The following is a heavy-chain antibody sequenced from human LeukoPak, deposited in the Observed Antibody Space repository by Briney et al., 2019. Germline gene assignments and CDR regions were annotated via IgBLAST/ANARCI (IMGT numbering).Heavy chain of an antibody. V-gene: IGHV3-74*01. J-gene: IGHJ4*02. CDR1: GFTFSSYW. D-gene: IGHD1-26*01. CDR2: INSDGSST. CDR3: ARDRLGAPDY. Sequence: GGSLRLSCAASGFTFSSYWMHWVRQAPGKGLAWVSRINSDGSSTSYADSVKGRFTISRDNAKNTLYLQMNSLRAEDTAVYYCARDRLGAPDYWGQGTLVTVSS.